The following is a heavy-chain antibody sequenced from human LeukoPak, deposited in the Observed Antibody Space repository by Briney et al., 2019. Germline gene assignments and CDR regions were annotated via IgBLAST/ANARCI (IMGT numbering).Heavy chain of an antibody. CDR1: GFTFSSYA. D-gene: IGHD7-27*01. CDR2: ISGSGGST. CDR3: ARDLAWGAFDY. V-gene: IGHV3-23*01. Sequence: GGSLRLSCAASGFTFSSYAMSWVHQAPGKGLEWVSAISGSGGSTYYADSVKGRFTISRDDSKNTLSLQMNSLRVEDTAVYYCARDLAWGAFDYWGQGTLVTVSS. J-gene: IGHJ4*02.